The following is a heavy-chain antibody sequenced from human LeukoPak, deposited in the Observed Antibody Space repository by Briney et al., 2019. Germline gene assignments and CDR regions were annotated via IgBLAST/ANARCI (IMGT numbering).Heavy chain of an antibody. CDR3: ARSASSTSPYYYYMDV. D-gene: IGHD2-2*01. V-gene: IGHV4-39*07. Sequence: SETLSLTCTVSGGSISSSSYYWGWIRQPPGKGLEWIGSIYYSGSTYYNPSLKSRVTISVDTSKNQFSLKLSSVTAADTAVYYCARSASSTSPYYYYMDVWGKGTTVTVSS. CDR1: GGSISSSSYY. J-gene: IGHJ6*03. CDR2: IYYSGST.